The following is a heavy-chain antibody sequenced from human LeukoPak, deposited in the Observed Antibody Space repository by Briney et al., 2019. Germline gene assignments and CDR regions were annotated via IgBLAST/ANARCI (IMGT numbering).Heavy chain of an antibody. Sequence: GGSLRLSCAASGFTFSSYEMNWVRQAPGKGLEWVSSISSSSSYIYYADSVKGRFTISRDNAKNSLYLQMNSLRAEDTAVYYCARDYPGSPSSDAFDIWGQGTMVTVSS. CDR3: ARDYPGSPSSDAFDI. J-gene: IGHJ3*02. CDR2: ISSSSSYI. D-gene: IGHD3-16*02. V-gene: IGHV3-21*01. CDR1: GFTFSSYE.